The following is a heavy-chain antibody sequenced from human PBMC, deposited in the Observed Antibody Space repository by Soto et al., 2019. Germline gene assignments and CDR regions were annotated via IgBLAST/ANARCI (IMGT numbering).Heavy chain of an antibody. V-gene: IGHV1-3*01. CDR3: ARDRGPSSGYYPYWFDP. J-gene: IGHJ5*02. CDR2: INAGNGKT. D-gene: IGHD3-22*01. Sequence: ASVKVSCKASGYIFTNYAIHWVRQAPGQRLEWMGWINAGNGKTKYSQNFQGRVTITRDTSASIAYMELSSLRSEDTAVYYCARDRGPSSGYYPYWFDPWGQGTLVTVSS. CDR1: GYIFTNYA.